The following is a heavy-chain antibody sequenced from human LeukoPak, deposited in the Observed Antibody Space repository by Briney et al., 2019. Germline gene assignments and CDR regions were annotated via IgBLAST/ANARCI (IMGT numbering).Heavy chain of an antibody. Sequence: GGSLRLSCAASGFTLSDCTMHWVRQASGKGLEWVARIRSKANNYATEYGASVKGRFTISRDDAKNTAYLQMNSLKTEDTAIYYCSAGPSGWTEFFQHWGQGTLVTVSS. V-gene: IGHV3-73*01. CDR2: IRSKANNYAT. D-gene: IGHD6-19*01. CDR3: SAGPSGWTEFFQH. J-gene: IGHJ1*01. CDR1: GFTLSDCT.